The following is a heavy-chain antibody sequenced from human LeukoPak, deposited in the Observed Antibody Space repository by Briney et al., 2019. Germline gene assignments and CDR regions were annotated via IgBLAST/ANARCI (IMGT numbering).Heavy chain of an antibody. CDR1: GYTFTSYD. D-gene: IGHD2-21*02. CDR2: INPSGDST. J-gene: IGHJ4*02. Sequence: ASVKVSCTASGYTFTSYDMHWVRQAPGQGLEWMGIINPSGDSTSYAQKFQGRVTMTRDTSTSTVYMELSILRSEDTAVYYCASVLYCGADCYSGRYFFDYWGQGTLVTVSS. CDR3: ASVLYCGADCYSGRYFFDY. V-gene: IGHV1-46*01.